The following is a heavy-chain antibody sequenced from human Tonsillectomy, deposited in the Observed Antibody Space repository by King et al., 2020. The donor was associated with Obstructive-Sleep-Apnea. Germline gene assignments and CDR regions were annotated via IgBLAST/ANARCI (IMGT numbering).Heavy chain of an antibody. CDR2: FYYSGST. D-gene: IGHD2-15*01. CDR3: ARHDVYCSGGYCRGPYFQH. Sequence: QLKESGPGLVKPSETLSLTCTVSGGSISDYSWSWIRQSPGQGLEWIGYFYYSGSTNYNPSLKSRVTISVDTSKSKNQFSLKLSSMTAADAAVYYCARHDVYCSGGYCRGPYFQHCGQGTLVTVAS. J-gene: IGHJ1*01. V-gene: IGHV4-59*08. CDR1: GGSISDYS.